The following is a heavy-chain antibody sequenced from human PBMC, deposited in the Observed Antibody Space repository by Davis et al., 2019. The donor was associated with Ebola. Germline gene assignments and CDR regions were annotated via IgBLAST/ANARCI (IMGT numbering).Heavy chain of an antibody. V-gene: IGHV1-69*13. Sequence: SVKVSCKAVGDTLTSYAMTWVRQAPGQGLEWMGGIIPVFRTASYAQKFQGRVTITADESARTAYMEVSGLRSEDTAVYYCAHLGPQRYCSGGGCHGYLDYWGQGTLVTVSS. CDR1: GDTLTSYA. J-gene: IGHJ4*02. D-gene: IGHD2-15*01. CDR2: IIPVFRTA. CDR3: AHLGPQRYCSGGGCHGYLDY.